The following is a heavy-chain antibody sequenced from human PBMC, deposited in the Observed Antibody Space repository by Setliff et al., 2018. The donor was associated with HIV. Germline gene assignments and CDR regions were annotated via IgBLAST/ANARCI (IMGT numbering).Heavy chain of an antibody. V-gene: IGHV1-8*03. Sequence: ASVKVSCKASGSTSSTDAISWVRQAPGQGLEWMGWISTYGGSTNYAQKFQGRVTITRNTSTSTAYMELSSLRSEDTAVYFCARVMLAGYSSGPNGYWGQGTLVTVSS. CDR3: ARVMLAGYSSGPNGY. CDR1: GSTSSTDA. CDR2: ISTYGGST. J-gene: IGHJ4*02. D-gene: IGHD6-19*01.